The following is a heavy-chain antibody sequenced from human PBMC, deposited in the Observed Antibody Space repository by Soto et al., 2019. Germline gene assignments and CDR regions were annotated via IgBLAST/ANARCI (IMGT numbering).Heavy chain of an antibody. V-gene: IGHV4-39*01. CDR2: IYYSGST. D-gene: IGHD1-7*01. J-gene: IGHJ5*02. Sequence: SETLSLTCTVSGGSISSSSYYWSWIRQPPGKGLEWIGNIYYSGSTYYNPSLKSRVTISVDTSKNQFSLKLSSVTAADTAVYYCARHGGTGTTVWFDPWGQGTLVTVSS. CDR1: GGSISSSSYY. CDR3: ARHGGTGTTVWFDP.